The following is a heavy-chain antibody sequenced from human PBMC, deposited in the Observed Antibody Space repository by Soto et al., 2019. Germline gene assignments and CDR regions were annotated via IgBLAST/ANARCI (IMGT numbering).Heavy chain of an antibody. V-gene: IGHV4-39*01. CDR2: IYYSGST. CDR1: GGSISSSSYY. Sequence: SETLSLTCTVSGGSISSSSYYWGWIRQPPGKGLEWIGSIYYSGSTYYNPSLKSRVTISVDTSKNQFSLKLSSVTAADTAVYYCASRHCSSTSCYPYYFDYWGQGTLVTVSS. D-gene: IGHD2-2*01. J-gene: IGHJ4*02. CDR3: ASRHCSSTSCYPYYFDY.